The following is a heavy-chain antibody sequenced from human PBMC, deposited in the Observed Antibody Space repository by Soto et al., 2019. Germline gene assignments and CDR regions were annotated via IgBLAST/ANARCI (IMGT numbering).Heavy chain of an antibody. Sequence: GGSLRLSCAASGFTFSSYAMSWVRQAPGKGLEWVSAISGSGGSTYYADSVKGRFTISRDNSKNTLYLQMNSLRAEDTAGYYCSKRFSRGEEVYYFDYWGQGTLVTVSS. V-gene: IGHV3-23*01. CDR2: ISGSGGST. J-gene: IGHJ4*02. D-gene: IGHD3-10*01. CDR1: GFTFSSYA. CDR3: SKRFSRGEEVYYFDY.